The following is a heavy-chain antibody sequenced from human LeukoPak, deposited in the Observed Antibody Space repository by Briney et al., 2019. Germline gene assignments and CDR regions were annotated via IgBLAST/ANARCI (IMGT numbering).Heavy chain of an antibody. V-gene: IGHV3-30*03. J-gene: IGHJ4*02. CDR1: GFTFSSYG. D-gene: IGHD1-26*01. CDR2: ISYDGSDK. CDR3: ARGGGIVGATAIDY. Sequence: GGSLRLSCAASGFTFSSYGMHWVRQAPGKGLEWVAVISYDGSDKYYADSVKGRFTISRDNSKNTLYLQMNSLRAEDTAVYYCARGGGIVGATAIDYWGQGTLVTVSS.